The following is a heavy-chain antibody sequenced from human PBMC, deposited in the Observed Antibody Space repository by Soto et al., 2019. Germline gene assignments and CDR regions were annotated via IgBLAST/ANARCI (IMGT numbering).Heavy chain of an antibody. D-gene: IGHD3-10*01. CDR3: ARVESYGSGSYYNYYYYGMDV. Sequence: GGSLRLSCAASGFTFSSYWMHWVRQAPGKGLVWVSRINSDGSSTSYADSVKGRFTISRDNAKNTPYLQMNSLRAEDTAVYYCARVESYGSGSYYNYYYYGMDVWGQGTTVTVSS. CDR1: GFTFSSYW. J-gene: IGHJ6*02. CDR2: INSDGSST. V-gene: IGHV3-74*01.